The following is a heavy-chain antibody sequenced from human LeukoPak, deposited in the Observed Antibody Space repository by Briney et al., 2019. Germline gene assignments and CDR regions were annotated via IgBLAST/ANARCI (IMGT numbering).Heavy chain of an antibody. Sequence: PSETLSLTCTVSGGSIGVYYWTWIRQPAGQGLEWIGRIYTSGTTNYNPSLKSRVTMSVDTSKNQFSLKLSSVTAADTAAYYCASLFPTIYGSGSYYDYYGMDVWGKGTTVTVSS. CDR3: ASLFPTIYGSGSYYDYYGMDV. CDR2: IYTSGTT. D-gene: IGHD3-10*01. J-gene: IGHJ6*04. V-gene: IGHV4-4*07. CDR1: GGSIGVYY.